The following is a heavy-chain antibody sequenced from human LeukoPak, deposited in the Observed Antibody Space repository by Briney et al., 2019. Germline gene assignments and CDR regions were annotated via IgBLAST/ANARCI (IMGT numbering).Heavy chain of an antibody. D-gene: IGHD3-22*01. V-gene: IGHV3-48*01. CDR2: ISSSSSTI. J-gene: IGHJ4*02. Sequence: GGSLRLSCAASGFTFSSYSMNWVRQAPGKGLEWVSYISSSSSTIYYADSVKGRFTISRDNSKNTLYLHLDDLRADDTAIYYCAKKIGAPYDSSESYFLFDYWGQGTLVTVSS. CDR1: GFTFSSYS. CDR3: AKKIGAPYDSSESYFLFDY.